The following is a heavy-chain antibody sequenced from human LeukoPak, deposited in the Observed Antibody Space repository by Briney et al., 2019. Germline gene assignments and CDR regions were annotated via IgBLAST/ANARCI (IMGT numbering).Heavy chain of an antibody. Sequence: KPGASVKVSCKASGYTFTSYGISWVRQAPGQGLEWMGWISAYNGNTNYAQKLQGRVTMTTDTSTSTAYMELRSLRSDDTAVYYCARDRARMYYYDSSGWYYFDYWGQGTLVTGSS. J-gene: IGHJ4*02. CDR1: GYTFTSYG. V-gene: IGHV1-18*01. D-gene: IGHD3-22*01. CDR3: ARDRARMYYYDSSGWYYFDY. CDR2: ISAYNGNT.